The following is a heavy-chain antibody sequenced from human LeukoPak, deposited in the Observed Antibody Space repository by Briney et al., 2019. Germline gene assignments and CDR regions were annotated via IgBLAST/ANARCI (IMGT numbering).Heavy chain of an antibody. CDR2: TYYRSKWYN. Sequence: SQTLSLTCAISGDSVSSNSAAWNWIRQSSSRGLEWLGRTYYRSKWYNDYAVSVKSRITINPDTSKNQFSLQLNSVTPEDTAVYYCARDTARGYSGYDLTYYFDYWGQGTLVTVSS. CDR1: GDSVSSNSAA. J-gene: IGHJ4*02. D-gene: IGHD5-12*01. CDR3: ARDTARGYSGYDLTYYFDY. V-gene: IGHV6-1*01.